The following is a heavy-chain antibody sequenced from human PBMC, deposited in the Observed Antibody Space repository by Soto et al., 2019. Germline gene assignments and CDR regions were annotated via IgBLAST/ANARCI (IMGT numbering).Heavy chain of an antibody. Sequence: PGGSLRLSCAASGFTFSSYAMHWVRQAPGKGLEWVAVISYDGSNKYYADSVKGRFTISRDNSKNTLYLQMNSPRAEDTAVYYCARDLVGVGHWYFDLWGRGTLVTVSS. CDR3: ARDLVGVGHWYFDL. CDR1: GFTFSSYA. CDR2: ISYDGSNK. D-gene: IGHD1-26*01. J-gene: IGHJ2*01. V-gene: IGHV3-30-3*01.